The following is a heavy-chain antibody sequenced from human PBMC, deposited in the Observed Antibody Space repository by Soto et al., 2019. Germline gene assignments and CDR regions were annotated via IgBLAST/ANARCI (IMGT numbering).Heavy chain of an antibody. CDR2: IYYSGST. CDR3: AGRSMVRGVSYYYYYMDV. D-gene: IGHD3-10*01. CDR1: GGSISSSSYY. Sequence: PSETLSLTCTVSGGSISSSSYYWGWIRQPPGKGLEWIGSIYYSGSTYYNPSLKSRVTISVDTSKNQFSLKLSSVTAADTAVYYCAGRSMVRGVSYYYYYMDVWGKGTTVTVSS. V-gene: IGHV4-39*01. J-gene: IGHJ6*03.